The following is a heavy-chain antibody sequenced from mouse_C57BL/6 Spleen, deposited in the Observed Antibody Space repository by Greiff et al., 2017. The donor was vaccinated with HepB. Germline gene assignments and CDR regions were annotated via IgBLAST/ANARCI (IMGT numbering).Heavy chain of an antibody. CDR1: GFTFSSYA. J-gene: IGHJ4*01. D-gene: IGHD1-1*01. Sequence: EVKLVESGEGLVKPGGSLKLSCAASGFTFSSYAMSWVRQTPEKRLEWVAYISSGGDYIYYADTVKGRFTISRDNARKTLYLQMSSLKSEDTAMYYCTRGDYGSSYYAMDYWGQGTSVTVSS. V-gene: IGHV5-9-1*02. CDR2: ISSGGDYI. CDR3: TRGDYGSSYYAMDY.